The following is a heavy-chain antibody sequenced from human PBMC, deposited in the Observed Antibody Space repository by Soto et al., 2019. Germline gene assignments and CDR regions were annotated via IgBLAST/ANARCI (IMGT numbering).Heavy chain of an antibody. CDR1: GFTFTSYW. Sequence: EVPLVESGGGLVQPGGSLRLSCAASGFTFTSYWMHWVRQVPGKGLVWVSRINSDGSSTSYADFVKGRFTISRDNAKNTLYLQMNSLRAEDTAVYYCARDGPGTYGSDRTNDYWGQGTLVTVSS. J-gene: IGHJ4*02. CDR3: ARDGPGTYGSDRTNDY. CDR2: INSDGSST. V-gene: IGHV3-74*01. D-gene: IGHD3-10*01.